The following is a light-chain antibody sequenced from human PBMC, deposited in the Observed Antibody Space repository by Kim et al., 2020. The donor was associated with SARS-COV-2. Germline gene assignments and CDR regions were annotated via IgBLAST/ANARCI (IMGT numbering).Light chain of an antibody. CDR2: EAS. Sequence: AVRVTQFPPSVSASVGDRVTITCRASQDIRDFLAWYQQKPGKAPKLLIFEASTLQDGVPSRFSGSGFGTDFTLTISRLQSEDFATYYCQDYYTYPLTFGGGTKVDIK. CDR3: QDYYTYPLT. V-gene: IGKV1-8*01. J-gene: IGKJ4*01. CDR1: QDIRDF.